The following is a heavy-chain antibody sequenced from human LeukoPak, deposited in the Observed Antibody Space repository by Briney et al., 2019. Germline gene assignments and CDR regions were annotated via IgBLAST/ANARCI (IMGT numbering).Heavy chain of an antibody. CDR1: EFTFFTYS. CDR2: IKQDGSEK. J-gene: IGHJ4*02. V-gene: IGHV3-7*03. CDR3: AKAFGTNGYFQLPIDF. D-gene: IGHD2-8*01. Sequence: GGSLRLSCAAAEFTFFTYSMSWVRQAPGKGLEWVAKIKQDGSEKYYVDSVKGRFTISRDNSRNTLYLQLNDLRAEDTAIYYCAKAFGTNGYFQLPIDFWGQGTLVTVSS.